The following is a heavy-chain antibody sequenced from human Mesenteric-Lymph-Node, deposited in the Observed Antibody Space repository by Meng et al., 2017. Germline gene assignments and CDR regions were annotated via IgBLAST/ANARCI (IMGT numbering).Heavy chain of an antibody. D-gene: IGHD2-15*01. J-gene: IGHJ3*02. Sequence: GSLRLSCTVSGGSISSSSYYWGWIRQPPGKGLEWIGSIYYSGSTYYNPSLKSRVTISVDTSKNQFSLKLSSVTAADTAVYYCARDLPLGYCSGGSCYSWGAFDIWGQGTMVTVSS. CDR1: GGSISSSSYY. CDR3: ARDLPLGYCSGGSCYSWGAFDI. V-gene: IGHV4-39*07. CDR2: IYYSGST.